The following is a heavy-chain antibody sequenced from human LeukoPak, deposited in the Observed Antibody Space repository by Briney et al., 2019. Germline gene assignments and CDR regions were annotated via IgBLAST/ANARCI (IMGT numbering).Heavy chain of an antibody. D-gene: IGHD4-23*01. CDR3: AKDKMTGNSVFDY. J-gene: IGHJ4*02. CDR2: IKSDGSSP. V-gene: IGHV3-74*01. Sequence: GGSLRLSCAASGFTFSSYWMHWVRQAPGKGVVWVSRIKSDGSSPAYADSVQGRFTISRDNAQNTLYLQMNSLRAEDTAVYYCAKDKMTGNSVFDYWGQGALVTVSS. CDR1: GFTFSSYW.